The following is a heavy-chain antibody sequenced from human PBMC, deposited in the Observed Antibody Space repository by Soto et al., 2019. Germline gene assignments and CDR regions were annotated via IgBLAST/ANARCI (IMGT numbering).Heavy chain of an antibody. CDR2: IIPYYNTL. J-gene: IGHJ4*02. CDR3: AGGASRWYPYVFVS. CDR1: EGTFNSYA. D-gene: IGHD6-13*01. Sequence: QAQVVQSGAEVRKPGSSVTLSCKASEGTFNSYAIAWVRQAPGQGLEWMGGIIPYYNTLNYAQKFQDRVTITADDSTNTVYMELSSLRSDDTAVYFCAGGASRWYPYVFVSWAQGTLVTVSS. V-gene: IGHV1-69*01.